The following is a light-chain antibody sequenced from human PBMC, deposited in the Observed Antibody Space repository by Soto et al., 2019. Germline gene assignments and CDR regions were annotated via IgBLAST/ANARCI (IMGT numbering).Light chain of an antibody. CDR2: AAS. CDR1: QDISSW. J-gene: IGKJ4*01. CDR3: QQYDSYPLT. Sequence: DIQMTQSPFSLSASVGDRVTITCLASQDISSWLAWYQQKPEKAPKCLIFAASNLFDGVPSRFSGSGSGTDFTLTISSLQPEDFATYYCQQYDSYPLTCGGGTKVDIK. V-gene: IGKV1D-16*01.